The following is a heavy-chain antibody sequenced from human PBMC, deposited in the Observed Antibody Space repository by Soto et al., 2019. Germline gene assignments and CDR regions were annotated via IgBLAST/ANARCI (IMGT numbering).Heavy chain of an antibody. CDR2: IYYSGST. CDR3: SRNGYSRGWYDY. J-gene: IGHJ4*02. Sequence: QLQLQDSGPGLVKPSETLSLTCTVSGCSSSSSSYYRGWSRQPPGKGLEWIGSIYYSGSTYYNPSHKCPVTSSVDTSKDRFSLSLCSVTAAHTAVYHCSRNGYSRGWYDYWGQGSLTSVSP. D-gene: IGHD6-19*01. CDR1: GCSSSSSSYY. V-gene: IGHV4-39*01.